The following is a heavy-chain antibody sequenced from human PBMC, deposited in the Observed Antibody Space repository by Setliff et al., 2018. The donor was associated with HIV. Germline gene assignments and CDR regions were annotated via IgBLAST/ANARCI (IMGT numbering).Heavy chain of an antibody. CDR2: ISAGGGST. D-gene: IGHD5-18*01. J-gene: IGHJ4*02. CDR3: ARDGYSYGFFDY. V-gene: IGHV3-21*01. CDR1: GFTFSTNA. Sequence: GGSLRLSCAASGFTFSTNAMNWVRQAPGKGLEWVSGISAGGGSTYYADSVKGRFTISRDNAKNSLYLQMNSLRAEDTAVYYCARDGYSYGFFDYWGQGTLVTVSS.